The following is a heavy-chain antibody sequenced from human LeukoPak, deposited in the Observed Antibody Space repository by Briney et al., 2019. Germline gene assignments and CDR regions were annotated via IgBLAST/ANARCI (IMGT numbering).Heavy chain of an antibody. CDR1: GGSVSGGNYY. J-gene: IGHJ4*02. CDR2: IHYSGST. V-gene: IGHV4-61*01. Sequence: SETLSLTCTVSGGSVSGGNYYCSWIRQSPGKGLEWIGYIHYSGSTVYNPSLKGRVTVSIDTSKNQFSLNLSSVTAADTAVYYCARTGSTGGYWGQGTLVTVSS. CDR3: ARTGSTGGY. D-gene: IGHD1-1*01.